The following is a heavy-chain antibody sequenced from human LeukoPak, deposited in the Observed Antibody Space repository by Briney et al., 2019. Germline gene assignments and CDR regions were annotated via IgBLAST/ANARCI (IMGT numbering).Heavy chain of an antibody. Sequence: GGSLGLSCAASGFTVSSNYMSWVRQAPGKGLEWVSVIYSGGSTYYADSVKGRFTISRDNSKNTLYLQMNSLRAEDTAVYYCATDLELGDYEYWFDPWGQGTLVTVSS. CDR1: GFTVSSNY. CDR3: ATDLELGDYEYWFDP. V-gene: IGHV3-66*01. D-gene: IGHD4-17*01. CDR2: IYSGGST. J-gene: IGHJ5*02.